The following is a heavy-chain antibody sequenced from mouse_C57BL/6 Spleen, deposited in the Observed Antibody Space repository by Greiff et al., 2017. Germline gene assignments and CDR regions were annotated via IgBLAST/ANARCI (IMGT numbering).Heavy chain of an antibody. CDR1: GYTFTSYW. CDR3: ASPGGSNFTVYYAMDY. J-gene: IGHJ4*01. V-gene: IGHV1-55*01. CDR2: IYPGSGST. D-gene: IGHD2-5*01. Sequence: QVQLQQSGAELVKPGASVKMSCKASGYTFTSYWITWVKQRPGQGLEWIGDIYPGSGSTNYNEKFKSKATLTVDTSSSTAYMQLSSLTSEDSAVYDCASPGGSNFTVYYAMDYWGQGTSVTVSS.